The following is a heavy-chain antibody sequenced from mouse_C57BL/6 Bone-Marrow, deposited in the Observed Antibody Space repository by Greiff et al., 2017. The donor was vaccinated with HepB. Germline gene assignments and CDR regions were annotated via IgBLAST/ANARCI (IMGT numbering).Heavy chain of an antibody. D-gene: IGHD1-1*01. CDR1: GFTFSSYG. V-gene: IGHV5-6*01. J-gene: IGHJ4*01. CDR3: ARRGVNYYGSSYYYAMDY. Sequence: EVQLQQSGGDLVKPGGSLKLSCAASGFTFSSYGMSWVRQTPDKRLEWVATISSGGSYTYYPDSVKGRFTISRDNAKNTLYLQMSSLKSEDTAMYYCARRGVNYYGSSYYYAMDYWGQGTSVTVSS. CDR2: ISSGGSYT.